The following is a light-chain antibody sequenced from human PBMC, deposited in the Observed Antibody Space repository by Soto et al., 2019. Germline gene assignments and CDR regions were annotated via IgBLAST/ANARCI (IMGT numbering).Light chain of an antibody. CDR3: QQYNNWPIT. J-gene: IGKJ5*01. CDR1: QSVSSN. CDR2: GAS. V-gene: IGKV3-15*01. Sequence: EIVMTQSLATLSVSPGERATLSCRASQSVSSNLAWYQQRPGQALRLLIYGASTRATGIPARFSGSGSGTEFTLTISSLQSEDFAVYYCQQYNNWPITFGQGTRLEIK.